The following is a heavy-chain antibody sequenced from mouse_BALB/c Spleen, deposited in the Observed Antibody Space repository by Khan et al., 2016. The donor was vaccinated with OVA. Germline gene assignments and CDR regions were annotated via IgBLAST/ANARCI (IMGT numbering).Heavy chain of an antibody. Sequence: QVQLQQPGPGLVQPSQSLSITCTVSDFSLTTYGIHWVRQSPGKGLEWLGVIWSGGSTDYNAPFISRLSISKDNSKSQVFFKMNSLQSDDTAIYYCARHSYRYDFTYWGQGTLVTVSA. CDR1: DFSLTTYG. CDR2: IWSGGST. J-gene: IGHJ3*01. V-gene: IGHV2-2*01. D-gene: IGHD2-12*01. CDR3: ARHSYRYDFTY.